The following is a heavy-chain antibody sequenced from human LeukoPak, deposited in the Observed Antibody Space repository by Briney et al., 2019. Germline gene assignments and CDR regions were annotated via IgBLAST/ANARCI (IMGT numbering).Heavy chain of an antibody. J-gene: IGHJ4*02. Sequence: GGSLRLSCAASEFPFRNYAMSWVRQAPGKGLEWVSAITSGGGDTFNADSVKGRFTISRDNSRNTLFLQMYSLRVEDTAVYYCAKGSSSSRPYYFDYWGQGTLVTVSS. V-gene: IGHV3-23*01. CDR1: EFPFRNYA. CDR2: ITSGGGDT. CDR3: AKGSSSSRPYYFDY. D-gene: IGHD6-6*01.